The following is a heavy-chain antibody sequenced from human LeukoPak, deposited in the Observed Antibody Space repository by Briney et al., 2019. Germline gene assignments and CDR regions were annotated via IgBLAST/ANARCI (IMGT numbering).Heavy chain of an antibody. CDR1: GYTFTSYD. Sequence: ASVKVSCKASGYTFTSYDINWVRQATGQGLEWMGWMNPNSGNTGYAQKFQGRVTMTMNTSISTAYMELSSLRSEDTAVYYCARRGVTNDAFDIWGQGTMVTVSS. D-gene: IGHD3-10*01. V-gene: IGHV1-8*01. CDR2: MNPNSGNT. CDR3: ARRGVTNDAFDI. J-gene: IGHJ3*02.